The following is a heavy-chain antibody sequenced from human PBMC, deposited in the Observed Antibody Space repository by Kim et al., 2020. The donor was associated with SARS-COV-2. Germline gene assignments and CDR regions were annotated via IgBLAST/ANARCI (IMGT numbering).Heavy chain of an antibody. CDR3: AKDRYFDSSAYYGDALDI. V-gene: IGHV3-23*01. D-gene: IGHD3-22*01. J-gene: IGHJ3*02. Sequence: VKGRFTISRDNSKNTLYLQMNSLRAEDTAIYYCAKDRYFDSSAYYGDALDIWGQGTMVTVSS.